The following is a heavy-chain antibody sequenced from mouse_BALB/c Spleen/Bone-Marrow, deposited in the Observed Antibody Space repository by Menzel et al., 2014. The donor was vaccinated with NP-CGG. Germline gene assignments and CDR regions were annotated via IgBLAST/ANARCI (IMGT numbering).Heavy chain of an antibody. CDR3: TRFTTDLYFDV. CDR2: INPYNGDT. Sequence: EVQLQESGPELVKPGASVKISCKASGYSFTGYFMNWVMQSHGKSLEWIGRINPYNGDTFYNQKFKGKATLTVDKSSXTAHMELRILASYDSAVYYCTRFTTDLYFDVLGAGTTVTVSS. D-gene: IGHD1-1*01. CDR1: GYSFTGYF. V-gene: IGHV1-20*02. J-gene: IGHJ1*01.